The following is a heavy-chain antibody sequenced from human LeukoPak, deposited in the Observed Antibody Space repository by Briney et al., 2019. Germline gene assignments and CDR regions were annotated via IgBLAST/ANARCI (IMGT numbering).Heavy chain of an antibody. CDR2: LYTSGST. CDR3: ARELGYCSGGSCYPKYYCDY. J-gene: IGHJ4*02. Sequence: PSETLSLTCTVSGGSTSSYYWSWIRQPAGKGLERIGRLYTSGSTNYNPSLKSRVTVSVDTSKNQCSLKLSSVTAADTAVYYCARELGYCSGGSCYPKYYCDYWGQGTLVTVSS. CDR1: GGSTSSYY. D-gene: IGHD2-15*01. V-gene: IGHV4-4*07.